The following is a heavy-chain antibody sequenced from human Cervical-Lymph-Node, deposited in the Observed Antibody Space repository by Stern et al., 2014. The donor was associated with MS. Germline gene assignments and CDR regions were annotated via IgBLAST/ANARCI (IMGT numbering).Heavy chain of an antibody. J-gene: IGHJ3*02. Sequence: QVQLQESGPGLVKPSGTLSLTCAVSGGYISSSNWWSWVRQPPGKGLERIGEIYHSGSTNYKPPITSRVNIDVVKYKNRVFLTPSSVTAADTAVYYCAREVELSAFDIWGQGTMVTVSS. CDR3: AREVELSAFDI. CDR2: IYHSGST. V-gene: IGHV4-4*02. D-gene: IGHD1-26*01. CDR1: GGYISSSNW.